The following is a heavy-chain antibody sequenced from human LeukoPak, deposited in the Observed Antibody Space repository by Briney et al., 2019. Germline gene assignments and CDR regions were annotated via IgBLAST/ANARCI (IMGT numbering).Heavy chain of an antibody. D-gene: IGHD3-10*01. J-gene: IGHJ6*04. V-gene: IGHV3-30*18. CDR1: GFTFSSYG. CDR3: AKDRTHITMVRGVMGYYGMDV. Sequence: GGSLRLSCAASGFTFSSYGMHWVRQAPGKGLEWVVVISYDGSNKYYADSVKGRFTISRDNSKNTLYLQMNSLRAEDTAVYYCAKDRTHITMVRGVMGYYGMDVWGKGTTVTVSS. CDR2: ISYDGSNK.